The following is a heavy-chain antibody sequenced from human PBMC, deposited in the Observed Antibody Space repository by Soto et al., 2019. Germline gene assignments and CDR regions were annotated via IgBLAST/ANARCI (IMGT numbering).Heavy chain of an antibody. D-gene: IGHD3-22*01. CDR1: VYTFTGYY. J-gene: IGHJ4*02. Sequence: XSVNVSYHASVYTFTGYYMPWVRQTPGQAREGMGWVNPISGGTNDAQKFQGWVTMTRYTSISTACMELSRLRSDATAVYYCARADYDDSSVTNYFDSWGQGTLVTVS. CDR2: VNPISGGT. V-gene: IGHV1-2*04. CDR3: ARADYDDSSVTNYFDS.